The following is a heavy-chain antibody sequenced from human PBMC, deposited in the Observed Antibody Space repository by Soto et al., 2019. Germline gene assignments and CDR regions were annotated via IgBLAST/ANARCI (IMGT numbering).Heavy chain of an antibody. J-gene: IGHJ4*02. D-gene: IGHD6-19*01. Sequence: GGSLRLSCAASGFTFSSYSMNWVRQAPGKGLEWVSSISSSSSYIYYADSVKGRFTISRDNSKNTLYLQMNSLRAEDTAVYYCAKGFEQWLVEGSGDYWGQGTLVTVSS. CDR2: ISSSSSYI. CDR1: GFTFSSYS. V-gene: IGHV3-21*01. CDR3: AKGFEQWLVEGSGDY.